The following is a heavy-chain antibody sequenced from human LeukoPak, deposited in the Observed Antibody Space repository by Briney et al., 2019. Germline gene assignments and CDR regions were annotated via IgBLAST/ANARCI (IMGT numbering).Heavy chain of an antibody. CDR1: GFTFSSYS. V-gene: IGHV3-21*01. D-gene: IGHD1-26*01. CDR3: AREFAGSASGAGY. J-gene: IGHJ4*02. Sequence: KPGGSLRLSXAASGFTFSSYSMNWVRQAPGKGLEWVSSMSVSSGLIYYADSVKGRFTISRDNAKSSLYLQMNRLRVEDTAVYYCAREFAGSASGAGYWGQGTLVTVSS. CDR2: MSVSSGLI.